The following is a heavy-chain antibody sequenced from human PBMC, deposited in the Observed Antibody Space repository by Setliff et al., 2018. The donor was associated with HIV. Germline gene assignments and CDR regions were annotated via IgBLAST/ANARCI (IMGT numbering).Heavy chain of an antibody. CDR2: INHSGST. D-gene: IGHD3-10*01. J-gene: IGHJ4*02. V-gene: IGHV4-34*01. Sequence: LSLTCAVYGGSFSGYYWIWIRQFPGKGLEWIGEINHSGSTNYNPSLKSRVTILVDTSKNQFYLKLSSVTAADTAVYYCATKPMIRGKPFDNWGQGTLVTVSS. CDR3: ATKPMIRGKPFDN. CDR1: GGSFSGYY.